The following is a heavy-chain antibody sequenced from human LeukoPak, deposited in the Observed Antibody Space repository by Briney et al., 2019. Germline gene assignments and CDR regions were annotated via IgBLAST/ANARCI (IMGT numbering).Heavy chain of an antibody. CDR1: GGSFSGYY. CDR3: ARRPDYYDS. V-gene: IGHV4-34*01. D-gene: IGHD3-22*01. CDR2: INHSGST. J-gene: IGHJ4*02. Sequence: SETLSLTCAVYGGSFSGYYWSWIRQPPGKGLEWIGEINHSGSTNYNPSLKSRVTISVDTSKNQFSLKLSSVTAADTAAYYCARRPDYYDSWGQGTLVTVSS.